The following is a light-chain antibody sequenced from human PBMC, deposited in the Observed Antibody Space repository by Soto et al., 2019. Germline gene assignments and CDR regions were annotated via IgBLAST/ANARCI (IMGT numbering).Light chain of an antibody. V-gene: IGKV3-15*01. CDR2: RTS. CDR3: QQYNNWPPWT. Sequence: IVMPQSPATLSVSPGERSALACIASQSLSFNLAWYQQKPGQAPRLLMFRTSSRATGFPARFSGSGSGTEFTLTISRLQSEDFAVYYCQQYNNWPPWTFGQGTKVDI. J-gene: IGKJ1*01. CDR1: QSLSFN.